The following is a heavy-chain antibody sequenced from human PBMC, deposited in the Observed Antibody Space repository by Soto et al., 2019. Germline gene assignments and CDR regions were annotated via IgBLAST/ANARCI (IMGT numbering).Heavy chain of an antibody. J-gene: IGHJ5*02. CDR1: GGSFSGYY. D-gene: IGHD6-13*01. Sequence: ASETLSLTCAVYGGSFSGYYWSWIRQPPGKGLEWIGEINHSGSTNYNPSLKSRVTISVDTSKNQFSLKLSSVTDAVTAVYYCARGWIPIAAAENTYNRFDPWGQGTLVTVSS. CDR3: ARGWIPIAAAENTYNRFDP. V-gene: IGHV4-34*01. CDR2: INHSGST.